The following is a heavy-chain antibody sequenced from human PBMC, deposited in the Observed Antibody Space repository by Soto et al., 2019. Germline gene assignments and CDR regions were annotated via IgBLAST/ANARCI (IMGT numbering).Heavy chain of an antibody. Sequence: GGSLRLSCAASGFTFNNYWMTWVRQAPGKGLEWVANIKQDGSEKYYVDSVKGRFTISRDNARNSLYLQMNSMRAEDTAVYYCARDRLYDFWSGYWYAVDHWGQGTLVTVSS. V-gene: IGHV3-7*01. J-gene: IGHJ4*02. CDR2: IKQDGSEK. CDR3: ARDRLYDFWSGYWYAVDH. CDR1: GFTFNNYW. D-gene: IGHD3-3*01.